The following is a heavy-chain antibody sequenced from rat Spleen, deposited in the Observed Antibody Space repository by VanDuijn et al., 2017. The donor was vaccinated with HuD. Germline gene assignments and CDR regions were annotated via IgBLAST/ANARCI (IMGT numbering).Heavy chain of an antibody. CDR1: GFTFSSFA. V-gene: IGHV5-25*01. D-gene: IGHD4-3*01. CDR2: ITSGGSNT. J-gene: IGHJ2*01. CDR3: ASQYNSGYYFDY. Sequence: EVQLVESGGGLVQPGRSLKLSCAASGFTFSSFAMAWVRQAPKKGLEWVATITSGGSNTYYPDSVKGRFTISRDNAKRTLYLQMDSLRSEDTATYYWASQYNSGYYFDYWGQGVMVTVSS.